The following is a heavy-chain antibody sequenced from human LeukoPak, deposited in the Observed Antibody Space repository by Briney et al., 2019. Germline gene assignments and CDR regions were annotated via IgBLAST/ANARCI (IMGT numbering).Heavy chain of an antibody. V-gene: IGHV1-69*13. CDR1: GGTFSSYA. J-gene: IGHJ5*02. CDR3: ARVNLDKEHWFDP. Sequence: GASVKVSCKASGGTFSSYAISWVRQAPGQGLDXXGGIIPIFGTANYAQKFQGRVTITADESTSTAYMELSSLRSEDTAVYYCARVNLDKEHWFDPWGQGTLVTVSS. D-gene: IGHD2-2*03. CDR2: IIPIFGTA.